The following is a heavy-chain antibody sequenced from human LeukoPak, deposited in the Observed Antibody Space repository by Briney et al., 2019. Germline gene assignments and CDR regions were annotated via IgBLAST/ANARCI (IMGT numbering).Heavy chain of an antibody. CDR2: IIPIFGTA. Sequence: SVKVSCKASGSTFTRYGISWVRQAPGQGLEWMGGIIPIFGTADYAQKFQGRVTITADESTSTAYMELSSLRSEDTAVYYCARGWELRHRNWFDPWGQGTLVTVSS. CDR1: GSTFTRYG. CDR3: ARGWELRHRNWFDP. J-gene: IGHJ5*02. V-gene: IGHV1-69*13. D-gene: IGHD1-26*01.